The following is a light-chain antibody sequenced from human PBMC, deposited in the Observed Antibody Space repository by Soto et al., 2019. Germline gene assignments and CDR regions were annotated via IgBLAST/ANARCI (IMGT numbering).Light chain of an antibody. J-gene: IGKJ2*03. V-gene: IGKV1-17*01. CDR1: QGIGIY. CDR3: LQHNTYPYS. Sequence: DIQMTQSTSSLSASVGDRVTITCRASQGIGIYLGWFQQKPGKAPKRLIYAASTLEGAVPSRFSGSGSGTEFTLTISSLQPEDFATYYCLQHNTYPYSFGQGTKLEIK. CDR2: AAS.